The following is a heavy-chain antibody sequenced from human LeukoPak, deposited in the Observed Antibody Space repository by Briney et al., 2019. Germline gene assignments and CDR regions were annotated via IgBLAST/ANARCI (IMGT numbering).Heavy chain of an antibody. CDR2: ISIDGGRT. D-gene: IGHD6-25*01. Sequence: GRSLRLSCAASGFTFSSYAMSWVRQAPGKGPEWVSTISIDGGRTYYADSVKGRFTVSRDTSKNTLYLQMNSLRAEDTAVYYCARKGIGSSRYQNMDVWGKGTTVTVCS. CDR1: GFTFSSYA. CDR3: ARKGIGSSRYQNMDV. J-gene: IGHJ6*03. V-gene: IGHV3-23*01.